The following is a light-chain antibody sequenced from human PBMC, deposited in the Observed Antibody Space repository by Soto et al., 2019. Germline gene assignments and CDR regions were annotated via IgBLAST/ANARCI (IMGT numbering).Light chain of an antibody. CDR1: QGIRHD. CDR2: AAS. J-gene: IGKJ1*01. V-gene: IGKV1-6*01. CDR3: LQDYNYPPT. Sequence: AIQVTQSPSSRSASVGDRGTIAGRASQGIRHDLGWYQQKPGKAPKLLIYAASSLQSGVPSRFSGSGSGTDFTLTICSLQPEDFATYYCLQDYNYPPTFGQGTKVDI.